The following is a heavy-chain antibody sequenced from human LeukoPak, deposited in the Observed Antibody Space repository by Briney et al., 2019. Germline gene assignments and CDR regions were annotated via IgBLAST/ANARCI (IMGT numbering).Heavy chain of an antibody. J-gene: IGHJ4*02. CDR3: ARVPNRYNWNDNYFDY. V-gene: IGHV3-9*01. CDR2: ITWNGGTI. Sequence: GGSLRLSCAASGFSFDDFAMHWVRQAPGKGLEWVSGITWNGGTIDYADSVKGRFTISRDNSKNTLYLQMNSLRAEDTAVYYCARVPNRYNWNDNYFDYWGQGTLVTVSS. D-gene: IGHD1-20*01. CDR1: GFSFDDFA.